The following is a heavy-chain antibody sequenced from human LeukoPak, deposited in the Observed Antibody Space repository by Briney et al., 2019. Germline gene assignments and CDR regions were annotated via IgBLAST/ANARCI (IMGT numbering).Heavy chain of an antibody. CDR1: GFTFSSYA. CDR3: AKAEGGSGWYGGYYFDY. J-gene: IGHJ4*02. CDR2: ISGSGGST. V-gene: IGHV3-23*01. Sequence: AGGSLRLSCAASGFTFSSYAMSWVRQAPGKGLEWVSAISGSGGSTYYADSVKGRFTISRDNSKNTLYLQMNSLRAEDTAVYYCAKAEGGSGWYGGYYFDYWGQGTLVTVSS. D-gene: IGHD6-19*01.